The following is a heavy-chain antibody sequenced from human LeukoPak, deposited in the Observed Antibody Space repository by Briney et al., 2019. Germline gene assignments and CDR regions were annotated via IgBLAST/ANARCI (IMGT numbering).Heavy chain of an antibody. Sequence: GGSLRLSCAASGFTFSSYMMHWVRQAPGKGLVWVSRINSDGSDTGYADSVKGRFTISRDNAKNTLHLQMNSRRAEDTAVYYCARGSSFGYWGQGTLVTVSS. CDR3: ARGSSFGY. D-gene: IGHD3-10*01. V-gene: IGHV3-74*01. CDR2: INSDGSDT. CDR1: GFTFSSYM. J-gene: IGHJ4*02.